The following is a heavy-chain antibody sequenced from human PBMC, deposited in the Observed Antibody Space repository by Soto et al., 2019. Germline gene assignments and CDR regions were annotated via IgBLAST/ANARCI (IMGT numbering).Heavy chain of an antibody. D-gene: IGHD1-1*01. CDR3: ARIKLVDFVFITGDVYDMDV. CDR1: GFTLSNYA. J-gene: IGHJ6*02. Sequence: EVQLVESGGGLVQPGGSLRLSCAASGFTLSNYAVNWVRQAPGKGLEWVSYISSDSRYIYHGDSGTGRFTISRDNARNSVYLQVYRLRDEDTAVYYCARIKLVDFVFITGDVYDMDVWGQGTPVTVSS. CDR2: ISSDSRYI. V-gene: IGHV3-21*01.